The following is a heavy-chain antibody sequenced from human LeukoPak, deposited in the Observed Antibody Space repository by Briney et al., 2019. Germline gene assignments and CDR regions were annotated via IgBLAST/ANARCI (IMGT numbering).Heavy chain of an antibody. Sequence: GGSLRLSCAASGFTFDDYAMHWVRQAPGKGLEWVSGISWNSGSIGYADSVKGRFTISRDNAKNSLYLQMNSLRAEDTALYYCAKAIDWNVNANGYFLHWGQGTLVTVSS. CDR3: AKAIDWNVNANGYFLH. J-gene: IGHJ1*01. D-gene: IGHD1-1*01. CDR2: ISWNSGSI. CDR1: GFTFDDYA. V-gene: IGHV3-9*01.